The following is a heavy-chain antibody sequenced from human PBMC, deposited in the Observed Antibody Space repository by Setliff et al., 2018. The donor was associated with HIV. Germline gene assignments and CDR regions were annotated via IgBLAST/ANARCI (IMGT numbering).Heavy chain of an antibody. J-gene: IGHJ5*02. CDR3: ATDLGSHALDP. D-gene: IGHD6-13*01. CDR1: GYAFNSYT. Sequence: ASVKVSCKASGYAFNSYTLNWVRQATGRGLEWMGWINPDSGGTNYAQKFQGRVTMTRDTSLNTDYMEVRSLRSDDTAVYYCATDLGSHALDPWGQGTLVTVSS. V-gene: IGHV1-2*02. CDR2: INPDSGGT.